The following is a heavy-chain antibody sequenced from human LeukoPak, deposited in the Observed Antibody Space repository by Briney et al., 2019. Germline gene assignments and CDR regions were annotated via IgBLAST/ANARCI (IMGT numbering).Heavy chain of an antibody. CDR1: GFTFSSYA. CDR2: ISYDGSNK. J-gene: IGHJ4*02. Sequence: GGSLRLSCAASGFTFSSYAMHWVRQAPGKGLEWVAVISYDGSNKYYADSVKGRFTISRDNSKNTLYLQMNSLRAEDTAVYYCARDWDYYGSGSYYNDRGYFDYWGQGTLVTVSS. CDR3: ARDWDYYGSGSYYNDRGYFDY. V-gene: IGHV3-30-3*01. D-gene: IGHD3-10*01.